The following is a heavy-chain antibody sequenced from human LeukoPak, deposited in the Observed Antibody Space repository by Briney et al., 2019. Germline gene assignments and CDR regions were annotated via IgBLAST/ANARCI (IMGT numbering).Heavy chain of an antibody. J-gene: IGHJ4*02. D-gene: IGHD5-18*01. CDR2: IKQDGSEI. V-gene: IGHV3-7*01. CDR3: AKAATGSYGFSFDY. Sequence: GGSLRLSCAASGFTFRNYWMTWVRQAPGKGLEWVANIKQDGSEIYYVDSVKGRFTISRDNAKNSLYLQMNSLRGEDTAVYYCAKAATGSYGFSFDYWGQGTLVTVSS. CDR1: GFTFRNYW.